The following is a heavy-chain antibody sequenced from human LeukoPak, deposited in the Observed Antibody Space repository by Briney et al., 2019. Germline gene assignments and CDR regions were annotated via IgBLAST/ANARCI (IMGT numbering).Heavy chain of an antibody. J-gene: IGHJ3*02. CDR3: ARALRSPARAAAGNGAFDI. CDR2: IYYSGST. V-gene: IGHV4-39*07. Sequence: SETLSLTCTVSGGSISSSSYYWGWIRQPPGKGLEWIGSIYYSGSTYYNPSLKSRVTISVDASKNQFSLKLSSVTAADTAVYYCARALRSPARAAAGNGAFDIWGQGTMVTVSS. CDR1: GGSISSSSYY. D-gene: IGHD6-13*01.